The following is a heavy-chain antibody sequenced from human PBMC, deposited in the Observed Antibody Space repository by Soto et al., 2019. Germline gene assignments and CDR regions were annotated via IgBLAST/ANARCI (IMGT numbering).Heavy chain of an antibody. J-gene: IGHJ4*02. CDR2: IKSKTDGGTT. CDR3: SSCCTDRPPQRVRGDY. CDR1: GITFSNAW. V-gene: IGHV3-15*01. D-gene: IGHD6-6*01. Sequence: PGGSLRLSCAASGITFSNAWMSWVLQALGKGLEWDGRIKSKTDGGTTEYAAPAKGRFTISRDDAKKTLSLQMNRLKNEDTAVYYCSSCCTDRPPQRVRGDYWGQATLVTICS.